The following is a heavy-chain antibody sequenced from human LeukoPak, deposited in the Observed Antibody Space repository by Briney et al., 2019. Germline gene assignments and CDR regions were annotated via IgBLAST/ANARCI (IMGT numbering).Heavy chain of an antibody. J-gene: IGHJ5*02. CDR2: VSYSGTYT. V-gene: IGHV3-21*01. D-gene: IGHD3-3*01. CDR1: GFLFSDYT. CDR3: VRDLRFIGGSDWFDP. Sequence: GGSLRLSCAASGFLFSDYTMNWVRQAPGKGLEWVSSVSYSGTYTFYADSVTGRFTISRDNAKNSLYLQMDNLRVDDSALYYCVRDLRFIGGSDWFDPWGQGTQVIVSS.